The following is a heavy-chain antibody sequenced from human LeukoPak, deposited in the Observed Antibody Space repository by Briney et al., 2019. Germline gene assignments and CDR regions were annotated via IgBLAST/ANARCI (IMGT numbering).Heavy chain of an antibody. D-gene: IGHD3-3*01. CDR1: GFTFSTYS. V-gene: IGHV3-48*01. J-gene: IGHJ4*02. CDR2: ISSGSGTI. Sequence: GGSLRLSCAASGFTFSTYSMNWVRQAPGKGLEWVSYISSGSGTIYYADSVKGRFTISRDNAKNSLYLQMNSLRAEDTAVYYCARDAVTIFGKDFDYWGQGTLVTVSS. CDR3: ARDAVTIFGKDFDY.